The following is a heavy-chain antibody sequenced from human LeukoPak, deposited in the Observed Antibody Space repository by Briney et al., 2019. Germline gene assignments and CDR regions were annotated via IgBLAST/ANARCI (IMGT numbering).Heavy chain of an antibody. Sequence: SETLSLTCTVSGGSISSSNYYWGWIRQPPGKGLEWIGSIYYSGSTYYNPSLKRRVTISVDTSKNQFSLKLSSVTAADTAVYYCATDSCSSTSCRKKFDYWGQGTLVTVSS. CDR1: GGSISSSNYY. D-gene: IGHD2-2*01. CDR2: IYYSGST. CDR3: ATDSCSSTSCRKKFDY. J-gene: IGHJ4*02. V-gene: IGHV4-39*07.